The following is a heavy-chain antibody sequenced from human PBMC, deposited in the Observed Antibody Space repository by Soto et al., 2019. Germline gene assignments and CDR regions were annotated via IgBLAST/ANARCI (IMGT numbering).Heavy chain of an antibody. CDR3: ACVDPRGVAVVRDY. CDR2: ISGFNGQT. Sequence: QVQLVQSGPKVKKPGASVKVSCKASGNTFASHGFSWVRQAPGQGLEWMGWISGFNGQTNYALKFQGRVTLTTDTATSTAYVELRSLRSDGTAVYFCACVDPRGVAVVRDYWGQGTLVTVSS. D-gene: IGHD3-10*01. CDR1: GNTFASHG. V-gene: IGHV1-18*01. J-gene: IGHJ4*02.